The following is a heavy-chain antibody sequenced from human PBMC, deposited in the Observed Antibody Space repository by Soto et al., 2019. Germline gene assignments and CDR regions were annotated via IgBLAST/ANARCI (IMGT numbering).Heavy chain of an antibody. CDR1: GFTFSSYA. J-gene: IGHJ3*02. CDR3: ARDPDDGGVYAFDI. V-gene: IGHV3-30-3*01. D-gene: IGHD2-8*02. Sequence: GGSLRLSCAASGFTFSSYAMHWVRQAPGKGLEWVAVISYDGSNKFYVDSVKGRFTISRDNSKNTLYLQMNSLRVEDTALYYCARDPDDGGVYAFDIWGQGTMVTVSS. CDR2: ISYDGSNK.